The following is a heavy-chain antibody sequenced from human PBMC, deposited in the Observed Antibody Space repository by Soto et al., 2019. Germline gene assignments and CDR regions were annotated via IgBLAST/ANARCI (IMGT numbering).Heavy chain of an antibody. D-gene: IGHD2-15*01. CDR3: ARAGRGYCSGGSCYSGLYGMDV. V-gene: IGHV4-31*03. CDR2: IYYSGST. J-gene: IGHJ6*02. CDR1: GGSISSGGYY. Sequence: SETLSLTCTVSGGSISSGGYYWSWIRQHPGKGLEWIGYIYYSGSTYYNPSLESRVTISVDTSKNQFSLKLSSVTAADTAVYYCARAGRGYCSGGSCYSGLYGMDVWGQGTTVTVSS.